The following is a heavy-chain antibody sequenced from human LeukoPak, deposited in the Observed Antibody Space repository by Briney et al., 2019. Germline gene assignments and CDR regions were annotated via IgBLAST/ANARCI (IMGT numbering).Heavy chain of an antibody. J-gene: IGHJ4*02. CDR2: IYSGGST. Sequence: PGGSLRLSCAASGFTVSSNYMSWVRQAPGKGLEWVSVIYSGGSTYYADSVKGRFTISRDNSKNTLYLQMNSMRAEDTAVYYCARARPLRYDSSGSPFDYWGQGTLVTVSS. D-gene: IGHD3-22*01. V-gene: IGHV3-66*01. CDR1: GFTVSSNY. CDR3: ARARPLRYDSSGSPFDY.